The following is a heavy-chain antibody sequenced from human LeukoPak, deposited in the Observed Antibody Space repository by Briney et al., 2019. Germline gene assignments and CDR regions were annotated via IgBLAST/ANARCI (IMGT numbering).Heavy chain of an antibody. Sequence: PGGSLRLSCAASGFTFSSYSMNWVRQAPGEGLEWVSYISSSSSTIYYADSVKGRFTTSRDNAKNSLYLQMNSLRAEDTAVYYCARWPYSSSYYFDYWGQGTLVTVSS. CDR2: ISSSSSTI. D-gene: IGHD6-6*01. CDR1: GFTFSSYS. J-gene: IGHJ4*02. CDR3: ARWPYSSSYYFDY. V-gene: IGHV3-48*01.